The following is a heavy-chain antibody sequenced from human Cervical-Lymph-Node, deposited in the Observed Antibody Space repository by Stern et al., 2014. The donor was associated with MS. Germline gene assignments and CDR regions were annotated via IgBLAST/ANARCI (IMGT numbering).Heavy chain of an antibody. D-gene: IGHD2-2*01. CDR1: GFIFSDYG. Sequence: QVQLVESGGGVVQPGGSLRLSCAASGFIFSDYGMHWVRQPPGKGLEWVSVISYDGSNQYYADSGKGRFTISRDDSKNTLYLQMNSLRGEDTAIYYCAKSPGYCSGNSCNPPDFWGQGTLVIVSS. J-gene: IGHJ4*02. CDR3: AKSPGYCSGNSCNPPDF. CDR2: ISYDGSNQ. V-gene: IGHV3-30*18.